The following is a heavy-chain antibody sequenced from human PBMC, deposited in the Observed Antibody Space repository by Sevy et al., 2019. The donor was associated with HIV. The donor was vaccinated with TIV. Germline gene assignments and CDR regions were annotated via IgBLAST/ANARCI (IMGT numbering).Heavy chain of an antibody. D-gene: IGHD3-3*01. CDR1: GFMFSSYW. CDR3: ARDRDYDFWSGHYTPSNHGMDV. V-gene: IGHV3-7*03. CDR2: IKQDGSEK. J-gene: IGHJ6*02. Sequence: GGSLRLSCAASGFMFSSYWMTWVRQAPGKGLEWVANIKQDGSEKYYVDSVKGRFTISRDNARNSLYLQMISLRVEDTAMYYCARDRDYDFWSGHYTPSNHGMDVWGQGTTVTVSS.